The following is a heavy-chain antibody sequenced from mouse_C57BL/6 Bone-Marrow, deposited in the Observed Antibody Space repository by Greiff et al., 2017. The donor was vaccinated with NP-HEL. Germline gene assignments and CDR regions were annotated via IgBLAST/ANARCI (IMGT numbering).Heavy chain of an antibody. V-gene: IGHV1-81*01. CDR3: ARCTTVVARYWYFDV. CDR2: IYPRSGNT. Sequence: QVQLQQSGAELARPGASVKLSCKASGYTFTSYGISWVKQRTGQGLEWIGEIYPRSGNTYYNEKFKGKATLTADKSSSTAYMELRSLTSEDSAVYFCARCTTVVARYWYFDVWGTGTTVTVSS. CDR1: GYTFTSYG. J-gene: IGHJ1*03. D-gene: IGHD1-1*01.